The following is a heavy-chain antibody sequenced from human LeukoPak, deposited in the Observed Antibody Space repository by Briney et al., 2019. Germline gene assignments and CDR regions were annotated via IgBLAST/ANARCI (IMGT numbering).Heavy chain of an antibody. CDR2: MNPNSGNT. V-gene: IGHV1-8*03. CDR1: GYTFTSYD. J-gene: IGHJ4*02. CDR3: ASFRPHYYDSSGPFDY. Sequence: ASVKVSCKASGYTFTSYDINWVRQATGQGLEWMGWMNPNSGNTGYAQKFQGRVTITRNTSISTAYMELSSLRSEDTAVYYCASFRPHYYDSSGPFDYWGQGTLVTVSS. D-gene: IGHD3-22*01.